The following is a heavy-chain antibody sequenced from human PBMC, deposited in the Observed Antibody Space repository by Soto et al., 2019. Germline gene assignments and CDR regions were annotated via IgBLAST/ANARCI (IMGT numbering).Heavy chain of an antibody. Sequence: PGGSLRLSCVASGFTFSSSNMKWVRQAPGKGLEWVSSISDGSTYIYYADSVKGRFTVSRDNAKNSLYLQMDSLRVEDTAVYYCTRAYSSSFADWGQGTLVTVSS. V-gene: IGHV3-21*01. D-gene: IGHD2-2*01. CDR1: GFTFSSSN. CDR2: ISDGSTYI. CDR3: TRAYSSSFAD. J-gene: IGHJ4*02.